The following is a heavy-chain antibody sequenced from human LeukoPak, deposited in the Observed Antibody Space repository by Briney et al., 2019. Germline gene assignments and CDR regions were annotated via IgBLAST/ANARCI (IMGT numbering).Heavy chain of an antibody. J-gene: IGHJ3*02. CDR3: AKRYDYVWGINAFDI. Sequence: SGGSLRLSCAASGFTFSSYGMHWVRQAPGKGLEWVAVISYDGSNKYYADSVKGRFTISRDNSKNTLYLQMNSLRAEDTAVYYCAKRYDYVWGINAFDIWGQGTMVTVSS. CDR1: GFTFSSYG. CDR2: ISYDGSNK. D-gene: IGHD3-16*01. V-gene: IGHV3-30*18.